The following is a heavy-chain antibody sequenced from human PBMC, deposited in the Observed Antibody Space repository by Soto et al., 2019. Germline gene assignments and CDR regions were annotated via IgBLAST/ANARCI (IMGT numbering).Heavy chain of an antibody. Sequence: GASVKVSCKASGYTFTSYYMHWVRQAPGQGLEWMGIINPSGGSTSYAQKFQGRVTMTRDTSTSTVYMELSSLRSEDTAVYYCARAIGKNYVQNPIFDYWGQGTLVTVSS. CDR2: INPSGGST. CDR3: ARAIGKNYVQNPIFDY. V-gene: IGHV1-46*01. CDR1: GYTFTSYY. D-gene: IGHD3-10*02. J-gene: IGHJ4*02.